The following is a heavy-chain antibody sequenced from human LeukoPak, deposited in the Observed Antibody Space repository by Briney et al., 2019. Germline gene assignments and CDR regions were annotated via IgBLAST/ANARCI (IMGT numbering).Heavy chain of an antibody. CDR2: MNPNSGNT. J-gene: IGHJ4*02. CDR1: GYTFTSYD. D-gene: IGHD3-22*01. V-gene: IGHV1-8*01. CDR3: ARGGYDRSGFDFDY. Sequence: ASVKVSCKASGYTFTSYDINWVRQATGQGLEWMGWMNPNSGNTGFAQKFQGRVTMTRNTSISTAYMELSSLRSEDTAVYYCARGGYDRSGFDFDYWGQGTLVTVSS.